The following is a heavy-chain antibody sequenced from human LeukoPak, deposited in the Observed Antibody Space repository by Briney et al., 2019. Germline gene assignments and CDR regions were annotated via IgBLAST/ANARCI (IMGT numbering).Heavy chain of an antibody. CDR1: GYTFTGYY. CDR2: INPNSGGT. D-gene: IGHD6-19*01. Sequence: GASVKVSCKASGYTFTGYYMHWVRQAPGQGLEWMGWINPNSGGTNYAQKFQGRVTMTRDTSISTAYMELSRLRSDDTAVYYGARDRLWQWRATSSGMDVWGQGTTVTVSS. CDR3: ARDRLWQWRATSSGMDV. J-gene: IGHJ6*02. V-gene: IGHV1-2*02.